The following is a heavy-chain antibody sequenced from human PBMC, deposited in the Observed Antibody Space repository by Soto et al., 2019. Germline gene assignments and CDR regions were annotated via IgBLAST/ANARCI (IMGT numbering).Heavy chain of an antibody. CDR1: GFTFSSYA. Sequence: GGSLRLSCAASGFTFSSYAMHWVRQAPGKGLEWVAVISYDGSNKYYADSVKGRFTISRDNSKNTLYLQMNSLRAEDTAVYYRARDLYEYSSSFGCDYWGQGTLVTVSS. CDR2: ISYDGSNK. CDR3: ARDLYEYSSSFGCDY. D-gene: IGHD6-6*01. V-gene: IGHV3-30-3*01. J-gene: IGHJ4*02.